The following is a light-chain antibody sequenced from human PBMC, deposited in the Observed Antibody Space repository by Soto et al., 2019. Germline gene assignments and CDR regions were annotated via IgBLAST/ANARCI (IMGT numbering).Light chain of an antibody. V-gene: IGLV2-14*01. CDR2: EVS. CDR1: SSDVGAYDY. J-gene: IGLJ2*01. CDR3: SSYTTRSTLV. Sequence: QSALTQPASVSGSPGQSITISCTGTSSDVGAYDYVSWYQHHPGKAPKLLIYEVSNRPSGVSSRFSGSKSGNTASLTISGLQAEDEADYYCSSYTTRSTLVFGGGTKLTVL.